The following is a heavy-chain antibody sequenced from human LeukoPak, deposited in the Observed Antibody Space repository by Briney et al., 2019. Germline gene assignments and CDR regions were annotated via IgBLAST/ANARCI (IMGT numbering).Heavy chain of an antibody. Sequence: GGSLRLSCAASGFTFSSYWMSWVRQAPGKGLEWVANIEGDGSEKNYMDSVKGRFTISRDNAKKSLHLQMNSLRAEDTGVYYCAGGSGWLIDYWGQGTLVTVSS. CDR2: IEGDGSEK. V-gene: IGHV3-7*03. CDR1: GFTFSSYW. CDR3: AGGSGWLIDY. J-gene: IGHJ4*02. D-gene: IGHD6-19*01.